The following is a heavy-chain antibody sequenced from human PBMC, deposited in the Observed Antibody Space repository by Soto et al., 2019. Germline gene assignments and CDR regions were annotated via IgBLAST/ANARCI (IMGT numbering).Heavy chain of an antibody. J-gene: IGHJ4*02. CDR3: SSQDSSGDGCQRPN. V-gene: IGHV3-73*02. D-gene: IGHD6-19*01. Sequence: EVQLVESGGGLVQPGGSLKLSCAASGFTFGGSVIHWVRQASGKGLEWVGRIGMKTNNYATAYAASVKGRFSISRDDSGNTAYLQMNSLKPEDRAVYYCSSQDSSGDGCQRPNWGQGTVVTVSS. CDR2: IGMKTNNYAT. CDR1: GFTFGGSV.